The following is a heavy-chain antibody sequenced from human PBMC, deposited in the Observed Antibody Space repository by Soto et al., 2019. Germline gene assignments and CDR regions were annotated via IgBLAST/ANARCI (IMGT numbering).Heavy chain of an antibody. D-gene: IGHD3-22*01. V-gene: IGHV4-39*01. CDR1: GGSISSSSHY. CDR2: IYYSGSP. Sequence: SETLSLTCTVSGGSISSSSHYWGWIRQPPGQGLEWIGTIYYSGSPYYSPSLKSRVTISVDSSKNQFSLKLSSVTAADTAVYYCASHCHSRGYYLPRLCDFAYWGQGALVTVSS. J-gene: IGHJ4*02. CDR3: ASHCHSRGYYLPRLCDFAY.